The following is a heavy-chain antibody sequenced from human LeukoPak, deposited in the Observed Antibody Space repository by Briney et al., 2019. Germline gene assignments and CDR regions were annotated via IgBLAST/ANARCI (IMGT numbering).Heavy chain of an antibody. CDR2: IDTDGSST. CDR1: GFTFSGYW. D-gene: IGHD5-12*01. Sequence: GGSLRLSCAASGFTFSGYWMHWVRQTPEKGLVWVSRIDTDGSSTIYADSVKGRFTISRDNAKNTLFLQMNSLRADDTAVYYCTRGYVGIDYWGQGTLVTVSS. J-gene: IGHJ4*02. CDR3: TRGYVGIDY. V-gene: IGHV3-74*01.